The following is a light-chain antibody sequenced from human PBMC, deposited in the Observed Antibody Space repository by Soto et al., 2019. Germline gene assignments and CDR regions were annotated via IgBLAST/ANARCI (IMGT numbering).Light chain of an antibody. Sequence: DIQMTQSPSNLSASVGDSVTITCRASQSISSWLAWYQQKSGKAPKLLIYKASTLESGVPSRFSGSGSGTEFTLTISSLQPDDFATHYCQQYNSYSRAFGQGTRLEIK. J-gene: IGKJ5*01. V-gene: IGKV1-5*03. CDR3: QQYNSYSRA. CDR1: QSISSW. CDR2: KAS.